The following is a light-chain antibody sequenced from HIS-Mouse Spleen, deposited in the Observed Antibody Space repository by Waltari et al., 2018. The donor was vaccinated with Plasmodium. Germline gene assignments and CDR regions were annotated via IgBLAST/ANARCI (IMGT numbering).Light chain of an antibody. J-gene: IGKJ4*01. CDR3: QQYDNLLLT. CDR1: QDISNY. V-gene: IGKV1-33*01. Sequence: DIQMTQSPSYLSASVGDRVTLTCQASQDISNYLNWYQQKPVKAPKLLIYDASNLETGVPSRFSGSGSGTDFTFTISSLQPEDIATYYCQQYDNLLLTFGGGTKVEIK. CDR2: DAS.